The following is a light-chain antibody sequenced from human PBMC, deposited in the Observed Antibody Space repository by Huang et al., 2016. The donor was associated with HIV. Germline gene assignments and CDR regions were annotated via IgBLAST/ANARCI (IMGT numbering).Light chain of an antibody. V-gene: IGKV1-39*01. Sequence: DIQMTQSPSSLSASVGDRVTITCRASQTINTYLNWYQQKPGKAPKLLIYAASSSHSGVPSRFSGSGSGTDFTLTISGLQREDFATYFCQQTYSTPRTFGQGTRVEIK. CDR1: QTINTY. CDR3: QQTYSTPRT. CDR2: AAS. J-gene: IGKJ1*01.